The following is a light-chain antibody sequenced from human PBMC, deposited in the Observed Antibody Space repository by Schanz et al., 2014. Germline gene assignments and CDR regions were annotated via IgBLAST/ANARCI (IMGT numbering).Light chain of an antibody. CDR1: SSDVGGYNY. CDR2: EVS. CDR3: AAWDDSLTARV. J-gene: IGLJ3*02. V-gene: IGLV2-14*01. Sequence: QSALTQPASVSGSPGQSITISCTGTSSDVGGYNYVSWYQQHPGKAPKLMIYEVSKRPSGVPDRFSGSKSGTSASLAISGLQSEDEADYYCAAWDDSLTARVFGGGTKLTVL.